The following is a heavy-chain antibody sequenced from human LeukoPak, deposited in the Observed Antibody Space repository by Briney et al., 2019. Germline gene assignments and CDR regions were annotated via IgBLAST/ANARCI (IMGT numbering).Heavy chain of an antibody. CDR1: GYSFTSYW. CDR2: IYPGDSDT. V-gene: IGHV5-51*01. Sequence: GESLKISCKGSGYSFTSYWIGWVRQMPGKGLEWMGIIYPGDSDTRYSPSFQGPVTISADKSISTAYLQWSSLKASDTAMYYCARRYYGSGSYYNWFDPWGQGTLVTVSS. J-gene: IGHJ5*02. D-gene: IGHD3-10*01. CDR3: ARRYYGSGSYYNWFDP.